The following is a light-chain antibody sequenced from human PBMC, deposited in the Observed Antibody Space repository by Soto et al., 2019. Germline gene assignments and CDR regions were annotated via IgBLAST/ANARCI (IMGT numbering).Light chain of an antibody. CDR2: DAS. J-gene: IGKJ5*01. CDR1: QSVSSY. CDR3: QQRSNFPIT. Sequence: EIVLTQSPATLSLSPGGRATLSCRASQSVSSYLAWYQQKPGQAPRLLIYDASNRATGIPARFSGSGSGTDFTLTISSLEPEDFAVYYCQQRSNFPITFGQGTRLEIK. V-gene: IGKV3-11*01.